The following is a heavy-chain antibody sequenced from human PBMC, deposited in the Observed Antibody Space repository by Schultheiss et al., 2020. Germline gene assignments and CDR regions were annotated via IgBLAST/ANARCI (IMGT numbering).Heavy chain of an antibody. CDR2: IYYSGST. CDR3: AGGSLHFDY. Sequence: SETLSLTCTVSGGSISSSSYYWGWIRQPPGKGLEWIGYIYYSGSTNYNPSLKSRVTISVDTSKNQFSLKLSSVTAADTAVYYCAGGSLHFDYWGQGTLVTVSS. J-gene: IGHJ4*02. CDR1: GGSISSSSYY. V-gene: IGHV4-61*05. D-gene: IGHD3-16*01.